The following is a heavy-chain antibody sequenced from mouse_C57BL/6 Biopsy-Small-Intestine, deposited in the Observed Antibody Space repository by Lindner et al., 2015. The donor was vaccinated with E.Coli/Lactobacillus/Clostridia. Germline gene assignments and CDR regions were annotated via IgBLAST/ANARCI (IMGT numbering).Heavy chain of an antibody. V-gene: IGHV1-4*01. CDR3: ARGDTVLGDYFDY. CDR2: INPSSGYT. CDR1: GYTFTSYT. J-gene: IGHJ2*01. Sequence: VQLQESGAELARPGASVKMSCKASGYTFTSYTMHWVKQRPGQGLEWIGYINPSSGYTKYNQKFKDKATLTADKSSSTAYMQLSSLTSEDSAVYYCARGDTVLGDYFDYWGQGTTLTVSS. D-gene: IGHD1-1*01.